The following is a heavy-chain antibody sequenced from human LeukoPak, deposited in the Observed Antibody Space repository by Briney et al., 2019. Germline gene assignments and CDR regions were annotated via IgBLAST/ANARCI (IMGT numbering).Heavy chain of an antibody. Sequence: SETLSLTCTVSGGSISSGSYYWSWIRQPAGKGLEWIVRIYTSGSTNYNPSLKSRVTISVDTSKNQFSLKLSSVTAADTDVYYCARGLRYFDWLQYYFDYWGQGTLVTVSS. J-gene: IGHJ4*02. CDR2: IYTSGST. V-gene: IGHV4-61*02. D-gene: IGHD3-9*01. CDR1: GGSISSGSYY. CDR3: ARGLRYFDWLQYYFDY.